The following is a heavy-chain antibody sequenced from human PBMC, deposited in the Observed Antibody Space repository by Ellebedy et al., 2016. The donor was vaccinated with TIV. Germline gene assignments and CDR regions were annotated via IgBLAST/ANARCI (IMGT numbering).Heavy chain of an antibody. CDR2: IYYTGNT. V-gene: IGHV4-39*01. CDR3: ARLRGFYYYMDV. CDR1: GDSITSNTHY. J-gene: IGHJ6*03. Sequence: SETLSLTXTVSGDSITSNTHYWGWIRQPPGKGLEWIGSIYYTGNTYYNPSLKTPVTISVDTSKNQFSLRLSSVTAADTAAYYCARLRGFYYYMDVWGKGTTVIVSS.